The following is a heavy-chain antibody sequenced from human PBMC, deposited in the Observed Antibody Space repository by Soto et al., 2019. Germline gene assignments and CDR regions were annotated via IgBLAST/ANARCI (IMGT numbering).Heavy chain of an antibody. D-gene: IGHD3-22*01. CDR3: ARDRAYYYDSSGYYGHGSYYYYGMDV. V-gene: IGHV1-69*13. CDR2: IIPIFGTA. CDR1: GGTFSSYA. J-gene: IGHJ6*02. Sequence: GASVKVSCKASGGTFSSYAISWVRQAPGQGLEWMGGIIPIFGTANYAQKFQGRVTITADESTSTAYMELSSLRSEDTAVYYCARDRAYYYDSSGYYGHGSYYYYGMDVWGQGTTVTVS.